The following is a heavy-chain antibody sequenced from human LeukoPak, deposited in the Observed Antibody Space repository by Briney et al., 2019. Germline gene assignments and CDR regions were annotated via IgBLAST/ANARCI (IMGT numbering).Heavy chain of an antibody. V-gene: IGHV4-59*08. CDR1: GGSISSYY. Sequence: SETLSLTCTVSGGSISSYYWSWIRQPPGKGLEWIGYIYYSGSTNYNPSLKSRVTISVDTSKSQFSLMLTSVTAADTAVYYCARYYCGSTDCPGIDYWGQGTLVTVSS. CDR2: IYYSGST. J-gene: IGHJ4*02. D-gene: IGHD2-2*01. CDR3: ARYYCGSTDCPGIDY.